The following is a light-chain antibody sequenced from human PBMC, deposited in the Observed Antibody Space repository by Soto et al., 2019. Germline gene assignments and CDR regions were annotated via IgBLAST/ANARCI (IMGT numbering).Light chain of an antibody. V-gene: IGKV1-5*03. CDR1: QTISSW. Sequence: IQMPQSPSRLSGSVGDRVTITWRASQTISSWLAWYQQKPGKAPKLLIYKASTLKSGVPSRFSGSGSGTDFTLTISSLEPEDFAIYDCQQREDSPRAFGGGTQVDIK. J-gene: IGKJ4*01. CDR2: KAS. CDR3: QQREDSPRA.